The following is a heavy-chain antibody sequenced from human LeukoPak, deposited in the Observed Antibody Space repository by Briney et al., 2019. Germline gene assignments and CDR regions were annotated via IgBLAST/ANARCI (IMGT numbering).Heavy chain of an antibody. CDR2: INPSDAYT. D-gene: IGHD3-3*01. Sequence: GESPQILSYGSGYRFTSYWISWGRPMPGKGLEWRGRINPSDAYTKYSTSFQGHVTISADKSISTAYLQWSSLKGADTAMYYCARVHDFWSGIDYWGEGALVTVSS. J-gene: IGHJ4*02. CDR3: ARVHDFWSGIDY. CDR1: GYRFTSYW. V-gene: IGHV5-10-1*01.